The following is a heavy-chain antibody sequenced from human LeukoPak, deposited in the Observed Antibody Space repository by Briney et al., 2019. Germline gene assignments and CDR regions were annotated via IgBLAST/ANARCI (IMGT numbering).Heavy chain of an antibody. V-gene: IGHV1-69*04. J-gene: IGHJ4*02. D-gene: IGHD5-12*01. CDR3: ARGIYSGYDSLFDY. CDR2: IIPILGIA. Sequence: SVKVSCKASGGTFSSYAISWVRQAPGQGLEWMGRIIPILGIANYARKFQGRVTITADKSTSTAYMELSSLRSEDTAVYYCARGIYSGYDSLFDYWGQGTLVTVSS. CDR1: GGTFSSYA.